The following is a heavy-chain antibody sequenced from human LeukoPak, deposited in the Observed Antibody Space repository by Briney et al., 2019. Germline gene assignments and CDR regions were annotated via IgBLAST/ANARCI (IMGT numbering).Heavy chain of an antibody. CDR3: ARLKGYYYYYMDV. Sequence: GESLKIPCRGSGYSFTSYWIGWVRQMPGKGLEWMGIIYPGDSDTRYSPSFQGQVTISADKSISTAYLQWSSLKASDTAMYYCARLKGYYYYYMDVWGKGTTVTVSS. J-gene: IGHJ6*03. CDR1: GYSFTSYW. V-gene: IGHV5-51*01. CDR2: IYPGDSDT.